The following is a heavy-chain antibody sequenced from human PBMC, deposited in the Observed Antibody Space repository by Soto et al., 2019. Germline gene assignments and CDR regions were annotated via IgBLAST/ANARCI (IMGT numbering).Heavy chain of an antibody. Sequence: GGSLRLSCAASGFTFSSYAMNWVRQAPGKGLEWVSVISGSDGSTYYADSVKGRFTISRDNARNTVSLQMSSLRAGDTAIYYSARGDRGGFDLWGHGTMVTVSS. CDR3: ARGDRGGFDL. J-gene: IGHJ3*01. CDR2: ISGSDGST. CDR1: GFTFSSYA. D-gene: IGHD3-10*01. V-gene: IGHV3-23*01.